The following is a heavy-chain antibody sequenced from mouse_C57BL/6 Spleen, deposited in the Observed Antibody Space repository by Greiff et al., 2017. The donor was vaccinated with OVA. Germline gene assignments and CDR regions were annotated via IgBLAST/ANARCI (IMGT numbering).Heavy chain of an antibody. J-gene: IGHJ4*01. CDR2: IDPPDSCP. CDR3: ARRVTTLYDYAMDD. CDR1: GYTFTSYW. Sequence: QVQLQQPGAELVKPGASVKLSCKASGYTFTSYWMQWVKQRPGQGLEWIGEIDPPDSCPNYNQKFTGKATLTLDTSSSTAYSQLSSLTSEDSAVYYCARRVTTLYDYAMDDWGKGTSVTVSS. D-gene: IGHD2-2*01. V-gene: IGHV1-50*01.